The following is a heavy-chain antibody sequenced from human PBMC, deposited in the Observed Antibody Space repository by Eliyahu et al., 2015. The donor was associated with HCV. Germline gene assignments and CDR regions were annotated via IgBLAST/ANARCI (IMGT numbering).Heavy chain of an antibody. CDR3: ASPTPPDGISFDF. J-gene: IGHJ3*01. V-gene: IGHV3-53*02. CDR1: GXPVFXNY. D-gene: IGHD5-24*01. CDR2: LFDDGDT. Sequence: VQLVXTGGGLFQPGGSLRLSCEXSGXPVFXNYMAWFRXPPGKGLECVSVLFDDGDTTYADSVRGRFTISRDASTHTLYLQMNSVRVDDTALYYCASPTPPDGISFDFWGRGTMVTVSS.